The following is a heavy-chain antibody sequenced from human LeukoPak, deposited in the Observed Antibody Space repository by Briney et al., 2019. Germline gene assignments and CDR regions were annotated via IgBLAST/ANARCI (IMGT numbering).Heavy chain of an antibody. CDR3: AKDQVWIVVGSFDY. CDR1: GFTFSSYA. V-gene: IGHV3-23*01. CDR2: ISGSGGST. D-gene: IGHD3-22*01. J-gene: IGHJ4*02. Sequence: GSLRLSCAASGFTFSSYAMSWVRQAPGKGLEWVSGISGSGGSTYYADSVKGRFTISRDNSKNTLYLQMTSLRAEDTAVYYCAKDQVWIVVGSFDYWGQGTLVTFSS.